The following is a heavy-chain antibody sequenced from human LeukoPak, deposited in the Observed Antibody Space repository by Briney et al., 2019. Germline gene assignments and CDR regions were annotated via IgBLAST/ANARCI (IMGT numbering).Heavy chain of an antibody. J-gene: IGHJ6*02. Sequence: GRSLRLSCAASGFNFSSYGMHWVRQAPGKGLEWVAVIWYDGSNKYYADSVKGRFTISRDKSKNTLYLQMNSLRAEDTGVYYCARGVGSASYYGMDVWGQGTTVTVSS. D-gene: IGHD2-2*01. CDR1: GFNFSSYG. V-gene: IGHV3-33*01. CDR2: IWYDGSNK. CDR3: ARGVGSASYYGMDV.